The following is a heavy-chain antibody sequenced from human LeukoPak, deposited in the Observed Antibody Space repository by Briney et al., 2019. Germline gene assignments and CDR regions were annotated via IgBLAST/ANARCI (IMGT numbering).Heavy chain of an antibody. V-gene: IGHV4-39*01. CDR1: GGSISSSSYY. D-gene: IGHD6-19*01. CDR3: AKQGYSSGWVGAGDAFDI. J-gene: IGHJ3*02. Sequence: PSETLSLTCTVSGGSISSSSYYWGWIRQPPGKGLEWIGSIYYSGSTYYNPSLKSRVTISLETSKNQVSLKLSSVTAAELAVYFWAKQGYSSGWVGAGDAFDIWGQGTMVTVSS. CDR2: IYYSGST.